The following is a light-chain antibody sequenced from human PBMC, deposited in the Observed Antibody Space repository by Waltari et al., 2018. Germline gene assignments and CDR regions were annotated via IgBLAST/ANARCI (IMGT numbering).Light chain of an antibody. Sequence: IQLTQSPSSLSASVGDRVTITCRASQGISSYVAWYQQKPGKAPKLLIYAASTLQSGVPSRFSGSGSGTDFTLTISSLQPEDFATYYCQQFNSYTSITFGQGTRLEIK. J-gene: IGKJ5*01. CDR1: QGISSY. CDR2: AAS. CDR3: QQFNSYTSIT. V-gene: IGKV1-9*01.